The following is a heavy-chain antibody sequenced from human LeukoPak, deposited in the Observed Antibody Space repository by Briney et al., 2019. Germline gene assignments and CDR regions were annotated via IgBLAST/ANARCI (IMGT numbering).Heavy chain of an antibody. D-gene: IGHD3-9*01. CDR2: IYYSGNT. J-gene: IGHJ3*02. V-gene: IGHV4-31*03. Sequence: PSETLSLTCTVSGASISSGGYFWSWIRQHPGKGLEWIGYIYYSGNTYYNPSLKSRVTISVDTSTNQFSLKLTSVTAADTAVYYCAKRAYFDWFGAFDIWGQGTMVTVSS. CDR1: GASISSGGYF. CDR3: AKRAYFDWFGAFDI.